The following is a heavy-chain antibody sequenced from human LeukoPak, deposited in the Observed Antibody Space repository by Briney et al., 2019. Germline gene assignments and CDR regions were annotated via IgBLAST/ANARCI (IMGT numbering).Heavy chain of an antibody. V-gene: IGHV1-69*13. D-gene: IGHD1-26*01. Sequence: SVKVSCKASGGTFSSYAISWVRQAPGQGLEWMGGIIPIFGTANYAQKFQGRVTITADESTSTAYMELSSLRSEDTAVYYCASGRDIPAYYYYMDVWGKGTTVTVSS. CDR1: GGTFSSYA. CDR2: IIPIFGTA. CDR3: ASGRDIPAYYYYMDV. J-gene: IGHJ6*03.